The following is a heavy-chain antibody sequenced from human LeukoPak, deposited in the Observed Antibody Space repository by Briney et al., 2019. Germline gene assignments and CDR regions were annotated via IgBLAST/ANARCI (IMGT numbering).Heavy chain of an antibody. J-gene: IGHJ4*02. CDR1: GGSISSSSYY. CDR2: IYYSGST. CDR3: ARDGDYGGNQPDY. V-gene: IGHV4-39*07. Sequence: SETLSLTCTVSGGSISSSSYYWGWIRQPPGKGLEWIGSIYYSGSTYYNPSLKSRVIISVDTSKNQFSLKLSSVTAADTAVYYCARDGDYGGNQPDYWGQGTLVTVSS. D-gene: IGHD4-23*01.